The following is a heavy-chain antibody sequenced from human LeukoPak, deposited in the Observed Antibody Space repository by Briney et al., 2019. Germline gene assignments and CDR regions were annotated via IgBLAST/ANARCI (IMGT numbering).Heavy chain of an antibody. D-gene: IGHD5-18*01. Sequence: PSETLSLTCTVSGGSISSSSYYWGWIHQPPGKGLEWIGSIYYSGSTYYNPSLKSRVTISVDTSKNQFSLKLSSVTAADTAVYYCARENGYSLDYWGQGTLVTVSS. J-gene: IGHJ4*02. CDR2: IYYSGST. CDR1: GGSISSSSYY. V-gene: IGHV4-39*07. CDR3: ARENGYSLDY.